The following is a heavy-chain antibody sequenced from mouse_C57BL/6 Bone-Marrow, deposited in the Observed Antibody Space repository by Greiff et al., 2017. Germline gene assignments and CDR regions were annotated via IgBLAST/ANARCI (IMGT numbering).Heavy chain of an antibody. CDR1: GYTFTSYW. CDR2: IYPGSGST. D-gene: IGHD2-2*01. V-gene: IGHV1-55*01. Sequence: VQLQQPGAELVKPGASVKMSCKASGYTFTSYWITWVKQRPGQGLEWIGDIYPGSGSTNYNEKFKSKATLTVDTSSSTAYMQLSSLTSEDSAVYYGASEYLLWLRPYYFDYWGQGTTLTVSS. CDR3: ASEYLLWLRPYYFDY. J-gene: IGHJ2*01.